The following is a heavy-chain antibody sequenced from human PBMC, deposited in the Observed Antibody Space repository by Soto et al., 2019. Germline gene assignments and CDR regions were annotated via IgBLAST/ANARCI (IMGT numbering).Heavy chain of an antibody. CDR3: VRDGVGGTAFFGYFDY. CDR1: GISFSMVG. Sequence: SLRLSCVASGISFSMVGMHWVRQAPGKGLEWAAVVRYDGSNIYYADSVKGRFTISRDNSKNSVYLQMNSLRADDTALYFCVRDGVGGTAFFGYFDYWGQGTPVTVSS. D-gene: IGHD1-26*01. J-gene: IGHJ4*02. CDR2: VRYDGSNI. V-gene: IGHV3-33*01.